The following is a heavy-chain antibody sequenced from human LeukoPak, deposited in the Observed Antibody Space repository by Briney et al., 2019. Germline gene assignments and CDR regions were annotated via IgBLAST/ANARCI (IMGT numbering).Heavy chain of an antibody. CDR1: GCSISSYY. D-gene: IGHD5-12*01. Sequence: MTSETLSLTCTVSGCSISSYYWSWIRQPAGKGLEWIGRIYTSGSTNYNPSLKSRVTMSVDTSKNQFSLKLSSVTAADTAVYYCARGEWLRYGYYYGMDVWGQGTTVTVSS. J-gene: IGHJ6*02. CDR3: ARGEWLRYGYYYGMDV. CDR2: IYTSGST. V-gene: IGHV4-4*07.